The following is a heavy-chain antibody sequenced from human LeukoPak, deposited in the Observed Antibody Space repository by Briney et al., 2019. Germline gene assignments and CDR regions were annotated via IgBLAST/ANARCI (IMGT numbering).Heavy chain of an antibody. D-gene: IGHD3-10*01. V-gene: IGHV3-21*01. CDR3: ARDGGITLVRGVIMGDYYYYYMDV. CDR1: GFTFSVYS. J-gene: IGHJ6*03. Sequence: GGSLRLSCEASGFTFSVYSMNWVRQAPGKGLEWVSSISGTGSHIYSADSMKGRFIISRDNAKNSLYLQMNSLRAEDTAVYYCARDGGITLVRGVIMGDYYYYYMDVWGRGTTVTVSS. CDR2: ISGTGSHI.